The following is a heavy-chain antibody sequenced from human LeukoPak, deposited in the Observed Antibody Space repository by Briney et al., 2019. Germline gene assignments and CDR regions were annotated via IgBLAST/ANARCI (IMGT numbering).Heavy chain of an antibody. CDR1: GFTFSNYA. J-gene: IGHJ4*02. CDR2: ISYDGSNK. D-gene: IGHD3-9*01. V-gene: IGHV3-30*04. CDR3: ARGPDYDILADYFDY. Sequence: PGGSLRLSCAASGFTFSNYALHWVRQAPGKGPEWVAVISYDGSNKFYADSVRGRFTISRDNSKNTLFLQMNSLRPEDTAVYYCARGPDYDILADYFDYWGQGTLVTVSS.